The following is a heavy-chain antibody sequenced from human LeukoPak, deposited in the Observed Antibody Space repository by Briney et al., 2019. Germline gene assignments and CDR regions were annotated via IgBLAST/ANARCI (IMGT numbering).Heavy chain of an antibody. CDR1: GFTFSSYG. CDR2: ISYDGSNK. D-gene: IGHD5-12*01. V-gene: IGHV3-30*18. CDR3: AKVEAYSGSKGYYYYGMDV. Sequence: PGGSLRLSCAASGFTFSSYGMHWVRQAPGKGLEWVAVISYDGSNKYYADSVKGRFTISRDNSKNTLYLQMNSLRAEDTAVYYCAKVEAYSGSKGYYYYGMDVWGQGTTVTVS. J-gene: IGHJ6*02.